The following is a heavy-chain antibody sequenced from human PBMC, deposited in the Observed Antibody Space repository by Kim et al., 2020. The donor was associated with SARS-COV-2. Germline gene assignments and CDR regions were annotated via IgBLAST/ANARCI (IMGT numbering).Heavy chain of an antibody. Sequence: ASVKVSCKASGYTFTSYGISWVRQAPGQGLEWMGWISAYNGNTNYAQKLQGRVTMTTDTSTSTAYMELRSLRSDDTAVYYCARNHPGAPEEGRYYGMDVWGQGTTVTVSS. D-gene: IGHD3-10*01. CDR2: ISAYNGNT. CDR1: GYTFTSYG. CDR3: ARNHPGAPEEGRYYGMDV. J-gene: IGHJ6*02. V-gene: IGHV1-18*04.